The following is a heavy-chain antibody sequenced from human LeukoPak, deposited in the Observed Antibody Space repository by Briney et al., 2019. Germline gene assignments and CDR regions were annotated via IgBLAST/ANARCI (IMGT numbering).Heavy chain of an antibody. V-gene: IGHV3-21*01. CDR2: IGISTNYI. CDR3: ARGKYSSSWVPIDY. D-gene: IGHD6-13*01. Sequence: GGSLRLSCAASGFTFSTYSMNWVRQAPGKGLEWVSSIGISTNYIYYADSVKGRFTISRDNAKNSLSLQMNSLRAEDTAVYYCARGKYSSSWVPIDYWGQGTLVTVSS. J-gene: IGHJ4*02. CDR1: GFTFSTYS.